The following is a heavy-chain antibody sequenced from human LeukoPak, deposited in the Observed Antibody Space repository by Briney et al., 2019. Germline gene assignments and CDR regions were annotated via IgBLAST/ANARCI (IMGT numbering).Heavy chain of an antibody. Sequence: GGSLRLSCAASGFALSSHWMTWARQVPGRGPEWVANVNRDGSETYYLDSVKGRFTISKDNAKNSLYLQMNSLRAEDTVLYHCARNNGMDVWGQGTTVIVSS. V-gene: IGHV3-7*03. CDR1: GFALSSHW. CDR3: ARNNGMDV. CDR2: VNRDGSET. J-gene: IGHJ6*02.